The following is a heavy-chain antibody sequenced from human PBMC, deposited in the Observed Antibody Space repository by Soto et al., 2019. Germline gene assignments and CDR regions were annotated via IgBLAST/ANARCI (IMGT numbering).Heavy chain of an antibody. Sequence: ASVKVSCKASGYTFTNYAMHWVRQAPGQRLEWMGRIIAIAAIANYTQKFQGRVTITVDTSKNQFSLKLSSVTAADTAVYYCASSGWWYFDYWGQGTLVTVSS. D-gene: IGHD6-19*01. J-gene: IGHJ4*02. V-gene: IGHV1-3*01. CDR1: GYTFTNYA. CDR2: IIAIAAIA. CDR3: ASSGWWYFDY.